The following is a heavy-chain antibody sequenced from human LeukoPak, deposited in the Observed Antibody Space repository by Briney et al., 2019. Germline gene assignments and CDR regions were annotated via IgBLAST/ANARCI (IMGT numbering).Heavy chain of an antibody. CDR2: ITSDAST. CDR1: GFTFSSSW. CDR3: VRDRVGPDY. V-gene: IGHV3-74*03. D-gene: IGHD1-26*01. Sequence: GGSLRLSCAASGFTFSSSWMRWVRQAPGKGLVWVSRITSDASTTYADSVKGRFTISRDNAKNTLYLQMNSLRAEDTAVYYCVRDRVGPDYWGQGTLVTVSS. J-gene: IGHJ4*02.